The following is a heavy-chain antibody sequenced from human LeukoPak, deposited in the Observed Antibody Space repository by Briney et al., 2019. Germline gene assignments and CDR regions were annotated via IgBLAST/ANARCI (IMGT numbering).Heavy chain of an antibody. CDR1: GGSISSYY. J-gene: IGHJ4*02. CDR3: ARGTSSGRGPRFDY. CDR2: IYYSGST. V-gene: IGHV4-59*01. D-gene: IGHD6-19*01. Sequence: SETLSLTCTVSGGSISSYYWNWIRQPPGKGMEWIGYIYYSGSTNYSPSLKSRVTISVDTSKNQFSLKLSSVTAADTSVYYCARGTSSGRGPRFDYWGQGTLVTVSS.